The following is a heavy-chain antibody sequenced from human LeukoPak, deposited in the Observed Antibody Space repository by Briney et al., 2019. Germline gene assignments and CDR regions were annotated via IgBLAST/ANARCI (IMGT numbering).Heavy chain of an antibody. J-gene: IGHJ6*03. CDR1: GGSISSYY. CDR2: IYYSGST. V-gene: IGHV4-59*12. Sequence: SETLSLTCTVSGGSISSYYWSWIRQPPGKGLEWIGYIYYSGSTNYNPSLKSRVTISVDTSKNQFSLKLSSVTAADTAVYYCARRPDYNYYYYMDVWGKGTTVTVSS. CDR3: ARRPDYNYYYYMDV. D-gene: IGHD6-6*01.